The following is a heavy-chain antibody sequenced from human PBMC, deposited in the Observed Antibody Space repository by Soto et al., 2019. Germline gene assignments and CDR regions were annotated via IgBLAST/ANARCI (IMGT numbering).Heavy chain of an antibody. Sequence: GGSLRLSCAASGFTFSSYAMHWVRQAPGKGLEYVSAISSNGGSTYYANSVKGRFTISRDNSKNTLYLQMGSLRAEDMAVYYCARAFQRYFDPTELHYYMDVWGKWTTVTVSS. V-gene: IGHV3-64*01. CDR1: GFTFSSYA. CDR2: ISSNGGST. D-gene: IGHD3-9*01. CDR3: ARAFQRYFDPTELHYYMDV. J-gene: IGHJ6*03.